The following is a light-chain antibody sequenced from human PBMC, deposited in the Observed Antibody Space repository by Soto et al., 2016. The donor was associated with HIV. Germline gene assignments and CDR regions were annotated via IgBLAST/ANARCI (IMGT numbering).Light chain of an antibody. V-gene: IGLV3-1*01. CDR3: QAWDTSSVL. CDR1: NLGKKY. Sequence: SYGLTQAPSVSVSPRQTASITCSGDNLGKKYASWYQQKPGQPPVLVIYQDYRRPSGIPERFSGSKSGNTATLTISETQAMDEADYYCQAWDTSSVLFGGGTKLTV. J-gene: IGLJ2*01. CDR2: QDY.